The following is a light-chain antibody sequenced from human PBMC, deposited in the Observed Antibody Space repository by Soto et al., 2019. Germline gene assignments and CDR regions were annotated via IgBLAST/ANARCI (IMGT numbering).Light chain of an antibody. CDR2: DAS. CDR3: QQRSSWPPVT. CDR1: QSVSRN. V-gene: IGKV3-11*01. Sequence: VLTQSPATLSLFPGERATLSCRASQSVSRNLAWYQQRPGQAPRLLIYDASNRATGIPARFSGSGSGTDFTLTISSLEPEDFAVYYCQQRSSWPPVTFGQGTRLAIK. J-gene: IGKJ5*01.